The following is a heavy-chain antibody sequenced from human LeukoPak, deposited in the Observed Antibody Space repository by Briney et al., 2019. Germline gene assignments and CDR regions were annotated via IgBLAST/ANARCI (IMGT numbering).Heavy chain of an antibody. D-gene: IGHD2-2*01. V-gene: IGHV3-21*01. J-gene: IGHJ5*02. CDR2: ISSSSSYI. CDR1: GFTFSSYW. Sequence: SGGSLRLSCAASGFTFSSYWMSWVRQAPGKGLEWVSSISSSSSYIYYADSVKGRFTISRDNAKNSLYLQMNSLRAEDTAVYYCARYVVVPATAFDPWGQGTLVTVSS. CDR3: ARYVVVPATAFDP.